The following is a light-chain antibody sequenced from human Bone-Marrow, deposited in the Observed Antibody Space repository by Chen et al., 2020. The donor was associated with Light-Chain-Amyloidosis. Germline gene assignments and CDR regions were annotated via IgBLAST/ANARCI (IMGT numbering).Light chain of an antibody. CDR3: QSADSSGTYEVI. CDR2: RDT. CDR1: DLPTKY. J-gene: IGLJ2*01. Sequence: SYELTQPPSVSVSPGQTARITCSGDDLPTKYAYWYQQKPGQAPVLVIHRDTARPSGISERCSCSSSGTTATLTISGVHAEDEADYHCQSADSSGTYEVIFGGGTKLTVL. V-gene: IGLV3-25*03.